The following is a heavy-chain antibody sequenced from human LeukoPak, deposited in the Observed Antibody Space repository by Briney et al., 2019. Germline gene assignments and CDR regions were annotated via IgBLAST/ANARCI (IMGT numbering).Heavy chain of an antibody. D-gene: IGHD3-10*01. CDR2: ISSGSSYT. J-gene: IGHJ3*02. Sequence: GGSLRLSCAASGFRFSDYYMSWIRQAPGKGLEWVSYISSGSSYTNYADSVKGRFTISRDNAKNSLYLQMNSLRDEDTAVYYCARDLSGRYAFDIWGQGTMVTVSS. CDR1: GFRFSDYY. CDR3: ARDLSGRYAFDI. V-gene: IGHV3-11*06.